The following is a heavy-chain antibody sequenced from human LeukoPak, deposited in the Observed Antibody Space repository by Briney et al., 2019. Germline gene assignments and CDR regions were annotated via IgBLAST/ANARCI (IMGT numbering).Heavy chain of an antibody. V-gene: IGHV3-30-3*01. CDR1: EFTFSSYA. Sequence: GASLRLSCAASEFTFSSYAVHWVRQAPGKGLEWVAVISYDGSNRFYADSVKGRFIISRDNSKNTLYLEMNSLRVEDTAVYYCASGYTYYHGSESYHWGQGTLVTVSS. D-gene: IGHD3-10*01. CDR2: ISYDGSNR. J-gene: IGHJ4*02. CDR3: ASGYTYYHGSESYH.